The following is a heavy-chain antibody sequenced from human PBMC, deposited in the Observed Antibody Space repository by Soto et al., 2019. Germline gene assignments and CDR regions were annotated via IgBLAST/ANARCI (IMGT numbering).Heavy chain of an antibody. CDR1: GGSISSSTYF. CDR2: IDYSGTT. V-gene: IGHV4-39*01. CDR3: ARPGANSGSYSEYFQH. Sequence: QLQLQESGPGLVKASETLSLTCTVSGGSISSSTYFWGWIRQPPGKGLEWIGSIDYSGTTYYNTSLRTRATISVDTSKNQFSLMLTSVTAADTAVYYCARPGANSGSYSEYFQHWGQGTLVTVSS. J-gene: IGHJ1*01. D-gene: IGHD1-26*01.